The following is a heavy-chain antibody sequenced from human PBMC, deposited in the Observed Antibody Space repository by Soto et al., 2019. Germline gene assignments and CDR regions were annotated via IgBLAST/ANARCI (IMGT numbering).Heavy chain of an antibody. CDR2: IFHTGTT. Sequence: PSETLSLTCSVSGASFSGSDLWGCVRQPPGKGLEWIGKIFHTGTTLYNPSLESRLTISVDKSKNHFSLSLTSVTAADTAVYYCARYSASGLYYYFALDVWGQGTTVTVYS. CDR3: ARYSASGLYYYFALDV. J-gene: IGHJ6*02. D-gene: IGHD6-13*01. CDR1: GASFSGSDL. V-gene: IGHV4-4*02.